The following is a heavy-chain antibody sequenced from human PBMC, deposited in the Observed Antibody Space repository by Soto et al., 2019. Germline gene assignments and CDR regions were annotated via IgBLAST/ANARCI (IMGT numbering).Heavy chain of an antibody. Sequence: GGSLRLSCAASGFTFSSYAMSWVRQAPGKGLEWVSAISGSGGSTYYADSVKGRFTISRDNSKNTLYLQMNSLRAEYSAVYYCAKLRRDGTYYMDVWGKGTTVTVSS. J-gene: IGHJ6*03. CDR2: ISGSGGST. V-gene: IGHV3-23*01. CDR3: AKLRRDGTYYMDV. CDR1: GFTFSSYA.